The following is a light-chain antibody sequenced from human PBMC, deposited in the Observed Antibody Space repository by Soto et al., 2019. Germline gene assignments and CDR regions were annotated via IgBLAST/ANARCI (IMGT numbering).Light chain of an antibody. CDR1: SSVVGSYNL. V-gene: IGLV2-23*02. CDR2: EVS. Sequence: QSALTQPASVSGSPGQSITISCTGTSSVVGSYNLVSWYQHHPGKAPKLMIYEVSKRPSGVSNRFSGSKSGNTASLTISGLQAEDEADYYCCSYAGSSTYVFVTGTKVTVL. CDR3: CSYAGSSTYV. J-gene: IGLJ1*01.